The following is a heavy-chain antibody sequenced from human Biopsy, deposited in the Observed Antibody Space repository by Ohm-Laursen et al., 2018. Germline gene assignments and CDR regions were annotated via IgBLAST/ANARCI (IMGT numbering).Heavy chain of an antibody. D-gene: IGHD3-3*01. CDR1: GATFSNYA. Sequence: SSVKVSCKASGATFSNYAINWLRQAPGQGLEWMGGINPMFGTAKYAQRFQGRVTITADKSTSTADMEVSSLRSDDTAVYYCARSFGVVINFEHNWFDPWGQGTLVTVSS. V-gene: IGHV1-69*06. J-gene: IGHJ5*02. CDR2: INPMFGTA. CDR3: ARSFGVVINFEHNWFDP.